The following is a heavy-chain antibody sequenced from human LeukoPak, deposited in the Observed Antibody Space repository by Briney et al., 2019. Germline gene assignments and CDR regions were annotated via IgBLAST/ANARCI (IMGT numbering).Heavy chain of an antibody. CDR1: GYTLTELS. CDR2: FDPEDGET. CDR3: ATLGRLPAAHNYYCYGMDV. Sequence: ASVKVSCKVSGYTLTELSMHWVRQAPGKGLEWMGGFDPEDGETIYAQKFQGRVTMTEDTSTDTAYMELSSLRSEDTAVYYCATLGRLPAAHNYYCYGMDVWGQGTTVTVSS. V-gene: IGHV1-24*01. D-gene: IGHD2-2*01. J-gene: IGHJ6*02.